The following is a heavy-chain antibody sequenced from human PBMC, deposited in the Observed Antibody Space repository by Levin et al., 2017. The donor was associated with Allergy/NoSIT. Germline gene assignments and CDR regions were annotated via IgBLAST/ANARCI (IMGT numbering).Heavy chain of an antibody. V-gene: IGHV3-30-3*01. CDR3: ARESVEYCSGGSCYRWFDP. CDR2: ISYDGSNK. D-gene: IGHD2-15*01. Sequence: PGGSLRLSCAASGFTFSSYAMHWVRQAPGKGLEWVAVISYDGSNKYYADSVKGRFTISRDNSKNTLYLQMNSLRAEDTAVYYCARESVEYCSGGSCYRWFDPWGQGTLVTVSS. J-gene: IGHJ5*02. CDR1: GFTFSSYA.